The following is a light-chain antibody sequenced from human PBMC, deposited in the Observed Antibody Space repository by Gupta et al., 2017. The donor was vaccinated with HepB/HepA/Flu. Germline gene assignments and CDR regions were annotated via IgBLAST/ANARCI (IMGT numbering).Light chain of an antibody. CDR2: AAS. Sequence: DIQMTQSPSSLSASVGDRVTITCRASQSIRNYLNWYQQKPGKAPKLLIYAASSLQSGVPSTFRGSGFGTDFTLTISSLQAEDFATYYCQQCDSTPPTFGQGTKLDIK. CDR3: QQCDSTPPT. V-gene: IGKV1-39*01. CDR1: QSIRNY. J-gene: IGKJ2*01.